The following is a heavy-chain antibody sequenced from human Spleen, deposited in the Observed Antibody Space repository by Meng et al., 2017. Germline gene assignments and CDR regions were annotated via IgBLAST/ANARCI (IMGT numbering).Heavy chain of an antibody. J-gene: IGHJ6*02. Sequence: SVKVSCKASGGTFSNYAISWVRQVPGQGLEWMGGINAVFGTTNYAQKFQGRVTITTDESTSTVYMELTRLTSEDTAVYYCARDGSTNYYYFGMDVWGQGTTVTVSS. CDR1: GGTFSNYA. V-gene: IGHV1-69*05. CDR3: ARDGSTNYYYFGMDV. CDR2: INAVFGTT. D-gene: IGHD5-12*01.